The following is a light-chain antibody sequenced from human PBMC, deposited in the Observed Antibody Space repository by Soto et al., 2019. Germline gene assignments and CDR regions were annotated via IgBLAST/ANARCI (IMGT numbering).Light chain of an antibody. CDR3: SSYTSTNSWV. J-gene: IGLJ3*02. CDR1: SSDVGGYNY. CDR2: DVS. Sequence: QSALTQSASVSGSPGQSITISCTGTSSDVGGYNYVSWYKQHPGKAPKLIIYDVSNRPSGVSTRFSGSKSGNTAALTISGLQAEDEADYSCSSYTSTNSWVFGGGTKLTVL. V-gene: IGLV2-14*01.